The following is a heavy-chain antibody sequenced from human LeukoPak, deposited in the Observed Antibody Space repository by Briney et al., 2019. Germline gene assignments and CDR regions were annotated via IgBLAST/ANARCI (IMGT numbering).Heavy chain of an antibody. J-gene: IGHJ4*02. CDR1: GFAFRSYV. CDR3: ARRTAAGPFDY. V-gene: IGHV3-21*01. CDR2: ISASGSDV. D-gene: IGHD6-13*01. Sequence: PGGSLRLSCAASGFAFRSYVVNWVRQAPGKGLEWVSSISASGSDVKYADSVTGRFTVSRDNAKSSLYLEMNSLRAEGTAVYYCARRTAAGPFDYWGQGTLVTVSS.